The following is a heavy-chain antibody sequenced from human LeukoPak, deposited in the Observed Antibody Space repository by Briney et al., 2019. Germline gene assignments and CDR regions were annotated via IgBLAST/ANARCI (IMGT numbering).Heavy chain of an antibody. CDR3: ARYCSGGSCYFQ. D-gene: IGHD2-15*01. Sequence: GGSLGLSCAASGFTFSSYGMHWVRQAPGKGLEWVAFIRYDGSNKYYADSVKGRFTISRDNSKNTLYLQMNSLRAEDTAVYYCARYCSGGSCYFQWGQGTLVTVSS. CDR2: IRYDGSNK. V-gene: IGHV3-30*02. CDR1: GFTFSSYG. J-gene: IGHJ4*02.